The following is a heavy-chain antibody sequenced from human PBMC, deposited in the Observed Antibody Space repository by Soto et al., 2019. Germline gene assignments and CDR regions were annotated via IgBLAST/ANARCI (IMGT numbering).Heavy chain of an antibody. CDR3: GSSSSEYYYYYGMDV. CDR2: IYHSGST. CDR1: GGSISSSNW. Sequence: TLSLTCAVSGGSISSSNWWSWVRQPPGKGLEWIGEIYHSGSTNYNPSLKSRVTISVDKSKNQFSLKLSSVTAADTAVYYCGSSSSEYYYYYGMDVWGQGTTVTVSS. J-gene: IGHJ6*02. D-gene: IGHD6-6*01. V-gene: IGHV4-4*02.